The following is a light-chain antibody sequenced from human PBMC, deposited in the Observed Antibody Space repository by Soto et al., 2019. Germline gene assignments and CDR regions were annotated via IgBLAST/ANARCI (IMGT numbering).Light chain of an antibody. CDR2: AAS. J-gene: IGKJ1*01. CDR1: QTINNY. CDR3: QQGYSTAWT. Sequence: DIQMTQSPSSLSASVGDRVTITCRASQTINNYVNWYQHKPGKAPKVLIYAASSLQSGVPSRFSGSGSVTDFSLTISSLQPEDFATYYCQQGYSTAWTFGQGTKVDMK. V-gene: IGKV1-39*01.